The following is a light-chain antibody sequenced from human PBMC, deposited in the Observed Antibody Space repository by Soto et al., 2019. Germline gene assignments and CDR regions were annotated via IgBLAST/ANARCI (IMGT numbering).Light chain of an antibody. Sequence: QSVLTQPASVSGSPGQSITVSCTRTSSDVGDYSSVSWYQQHPGKAPKLIISDVTNRPSGVSNRFSGSKSGNTASLTISGLQAEDDADYYCSAYTSTITVAFGGGTKLTVL. CDR3: SAYTSTITVA. V-gene: IGLV2-14*01. CDR2: DVT. J-gene: IGLJ2*01. CDR1: SSDVGDYSS.